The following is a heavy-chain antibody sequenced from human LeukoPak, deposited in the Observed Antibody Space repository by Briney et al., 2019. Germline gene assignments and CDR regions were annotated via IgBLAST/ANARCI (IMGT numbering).Heavy chain of an antibody. V-gene: IGHV3-21*01. D-gene: IGHD3-22*01. CDR2: ISSSSSHI. CDR3: AKGKVGRPRYYYDSFDY. Sequence: PGGSLRLSCAASGFTFSSYWMNWVRQAPGKGLEWVSSISSSSSHIYYADSVKGRFTISRDNAKNSLYLQMNSLRAEDTAVYYCAKGKVGRPRYYYDSFDYWGQGTLVTVSS. J-gene: IGHJ4*02. CDR1: GFTFSSYW.